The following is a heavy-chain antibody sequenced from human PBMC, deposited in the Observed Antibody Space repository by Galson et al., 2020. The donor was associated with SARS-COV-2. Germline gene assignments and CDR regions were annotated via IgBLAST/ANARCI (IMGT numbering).Heavy chain of an antibody. Sequence: GGSLRLSCAASGFIFSDYAMGWVRQAPGKGLEWVSIIYSGGNTNYADSVRGRFTASRDDSRNTVYLQISRLSSEDTAVYYCAKGPFIYCGGDCWHFDLWGRGTLVTVPS. V-gene: IGHV3-23*03. D-gene: IGHD2-21*02. J-gene: IGHJ2*01. CDR3: AKGPFIYCGGDCWHFDL. CDR2: IIYSGGNT. CDR1: GFIFSDYA.